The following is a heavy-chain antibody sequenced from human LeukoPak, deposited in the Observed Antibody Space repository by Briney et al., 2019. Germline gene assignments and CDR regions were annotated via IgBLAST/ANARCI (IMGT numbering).Heavy chain of an antibody. Sequence: SETLSLTCAVYGGSFSDYSWSWIRQPPGKGLELIGEIDHSGSTSYNPSLKSRLTISVDTSKKQFSLKLNSVTAADTAVYYCATRLPTDYWGQGTLVTVSS. CDR3: ATRLPTDY. J-gene: IGHJ4*02. D-gene: IGHD5-12*01. V-gene: IGHV4-34*01. CDR1: GGSFSDYS. CDR2: IDHSGST.